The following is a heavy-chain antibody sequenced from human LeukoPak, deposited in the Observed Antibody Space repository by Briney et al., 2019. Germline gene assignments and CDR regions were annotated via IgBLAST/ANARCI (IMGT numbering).Heavy chain of an antibody. CDR2: IYYSGST. J-gene: IGHJ4*02. D-gene: IGHD6-13*01. CDR1: GGSISSYY. V-gene: IGHV4-59*01. CDR3: ARVGSSWYKYFDY. Sequence: SETLSLTCTVSGGSISSYYWSWIRQPPGKGLEWIGYIYYSGSTNYNPSLKSRVTISVDTSKNRFSLKLSSVTAADTAVYYCARVGSSWYKYFDYWGQGTLVTVSS.